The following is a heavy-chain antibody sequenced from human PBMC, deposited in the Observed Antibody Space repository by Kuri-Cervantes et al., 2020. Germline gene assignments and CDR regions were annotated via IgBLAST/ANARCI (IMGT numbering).Heavy chain of an antibody. CDR2: ISYDGSNK. J-gene: IGHJ6*02. CDR3: ARAYSPDV. D-gene: IGHD4-11*01. Sequence: GGSLRLSCAASGFTFSSYAMHWVRQAPGKGLEWVAVISYDGSNKYYADSVKGRFTISRDNSKNTLYLQINSLRAEDTAVYYCARAYSPDVWGQGTTVTVSS. V-gene: IGHV3-30*14. CDR1: GFTFSSYA.